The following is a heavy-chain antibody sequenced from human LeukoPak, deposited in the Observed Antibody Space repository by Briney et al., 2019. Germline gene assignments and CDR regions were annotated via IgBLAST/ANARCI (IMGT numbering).Heavy chain of an antibody. CDR2: IIPIFGTA. D-gene: IGHD3-9*01. Sequence: SVKVSCKASGGTFSSYAISWVRQAPGQGLEWMGGIIPIFGTANYAQKFQGRVTITADESTSTAYMELSSLRSEDTAVYYCARRTYYDILTGYLPFDHWGQGTLVTVSS. CDR3: ARRTYYDILTGYLPFDH. J-gene: IGHJ4*02. V-gene: IGHV1-69*13. CDR1: GGTFSSYA.